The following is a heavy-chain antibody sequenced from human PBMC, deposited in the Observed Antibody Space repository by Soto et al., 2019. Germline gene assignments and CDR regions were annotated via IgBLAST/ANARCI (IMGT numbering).Heavy chain of an antibody. CDR3: TTDRPYYDSGRQYPDY. CDR1: GFTFSNVW. Sequence: EVQLVESGGALVKPGGSLRLSCAASGFTFSNVWMNWVRQAAGKGLEWVGRIKSERDGQTTDYAAPVKGRFTISRDDSTNTQYLQMDSLRTEDTAMYYCTTDRPYYDSGRQYPDYWGQGTLVTVSS. V-gene: IGHV3-15*07. D-gene: IGHD3-22*01. J-gene: IGHJ4*02. CDR2: IKSERDGQTT.